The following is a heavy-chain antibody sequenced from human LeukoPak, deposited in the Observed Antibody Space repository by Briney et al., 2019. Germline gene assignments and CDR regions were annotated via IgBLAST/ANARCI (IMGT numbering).Heavy chain of an antibody. CDR3: VAAGGY. D-gene: IGHD6-13*01. J-gene: IGHJ4*02. CDR2: IKEDGSEK. Sequence: GGSLRLSCAASGFTFSTYWMNWVRQAPGKGLEWVASIKEDGSEKNYVDSAKGRFTISRDNAKNSLCLQMNSLRAEDTAVYYCVAAGGYWGQGALVTVSS. V-gene: IGHV3-7*05. CDR1: GFTFSTYW.